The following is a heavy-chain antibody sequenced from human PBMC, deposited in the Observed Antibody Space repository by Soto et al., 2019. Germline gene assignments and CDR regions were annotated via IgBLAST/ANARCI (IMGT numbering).Heavy chain of an antibody. CDR3: ARRGSSGQLDY. V-gene: IGHV5-10-1*01. Sequence: GESLKISCKGSGYSFTSYWINWVRQMPGKSLEWMGGMDHIDSYNNYIPSFQGHVTISPDKSIKTAYLPWSGLKASDTAIYFCARRGSSGQLDYWGQGTLLTVSS. D-gene: IGHD6-25*01. CDR2: MDHIDSYN. J-gene: IGHJ4*02. CDR1: GYSFTSYW.